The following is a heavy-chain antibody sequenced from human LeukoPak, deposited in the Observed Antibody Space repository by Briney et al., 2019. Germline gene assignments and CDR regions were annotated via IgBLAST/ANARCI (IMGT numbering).Heavy chain of an antibody. Sequence: SETLSLTCAVYGGSFSGYYWSWIRQPPGKGLEWIGEINHSGSTNYNPSLKSRVTISVDTSKNQFSLKLSSVTAADTAVYYCARGLHRIPMNKKYYFDYWGQGTLVTVSS. CDR2: INHSGST. J-gene: IGHJ4*02. CDR1: GGSFSGYY. V-gene: IGHV4-34*01. CDR3: ARGLHRIPMNKKYYFDY. D-gene: IGHD1-14*01.